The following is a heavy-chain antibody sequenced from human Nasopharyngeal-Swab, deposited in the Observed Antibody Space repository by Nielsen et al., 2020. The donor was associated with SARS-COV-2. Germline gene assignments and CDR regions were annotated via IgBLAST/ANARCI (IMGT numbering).Heavy chain of an antibody. J-gene: IGHJ4*02. CDR3: ARHVYYDSSGYYYVPFDY. D-gene: IGHD3-22*01. Sequence: SETLSLTCAVYGGSFSGYYWSWIRQPPGKGLEWIGEINHSGSTNYNPSLKSRVTISVDTSKNQFSLKLSSVTAADTAVYYCARHVYYDSSGYYYVPFDYWGQGTLVTVSS. CDR2: INHSGST. CDR1: GGSFSGYY. V-gene: IGHV4-34*01.